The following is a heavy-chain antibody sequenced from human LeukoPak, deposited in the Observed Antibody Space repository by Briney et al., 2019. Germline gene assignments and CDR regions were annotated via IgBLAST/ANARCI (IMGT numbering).Heavy chain of an antibody. V-gene: IGHV5-51*01. D-gene: IGHD5-24*01. J-gene: IGHJ4*03. CDR1: GYSLPSYS. CDR2: IYPGDSDT. Sequence: GESLKISCKCLGYSLPSYSNSWVRQLPGNGLEWMGVIYPGDSDTRYNPSFQGQVTISADKSISTAYLQWSSLKASDTAMYYCSKLGTISLDYVDFWGQGTPVTVSS. CDR3: SKLGTISLDYVDF.